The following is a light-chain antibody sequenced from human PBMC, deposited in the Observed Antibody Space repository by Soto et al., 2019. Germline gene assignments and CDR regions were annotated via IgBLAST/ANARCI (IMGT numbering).Light chain of an antibody. Sequence: DIQMTQSPSTLSASVGDRVTITCRASESISNWLAWYQQKPGKAPKLLIYRASSLKSGVPSRFSGSGSGTEFTLTISSLQPDDFATYYCQRYNTYSWTFGQGTTVEI. J-gene: IGKJ1*01. CDR1: ESISNW. V-gene: IGKV1-5*03. CDR3: QRYNTYSWT. CDR2: RAS.